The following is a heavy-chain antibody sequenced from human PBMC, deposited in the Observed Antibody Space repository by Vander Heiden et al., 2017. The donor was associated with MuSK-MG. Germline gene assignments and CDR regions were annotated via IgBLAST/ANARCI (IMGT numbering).Heavy chain of an antibody. V-gene: IGHV1-2*02. Sequence: QVQLVQSGAEVKKPGASVKVSCKASGYTFTDYYMHWVRQAPGHGREWMGWLNANSGGTSYAQKLQGRVTMTRDTPTSTAYMELSRLKSDDTALYYCARKGGASISMFRGAYGMDVWGQGTTVTVSS. CDR2: LNANSGGT. J-gene: IGHJ6*02. CDR3: ARKGGASISMFRGAYGMDV. D-gene: IGHD3-10*01. CDR1: GYTFTDYY.